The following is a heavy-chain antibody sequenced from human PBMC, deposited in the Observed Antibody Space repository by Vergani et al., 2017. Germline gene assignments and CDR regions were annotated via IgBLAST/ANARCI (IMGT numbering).Heavy chain of an antibody. J-gene: IGHJ5*02. V-gene: IGHV4-59*01. CDR2: IYYSGST. CDR1: GGSISSYY. CDR3: ARVGSYGSSGYPPVWFDP. Sequence: QVQLQESGPGLVKPSETLSLTCTVPGGSISSYYWSWIRQPPGKGLEWIGYIYYSGSTNYNPSLKSRVTISVDTSKNQYSLKQSSVTAADTAVYYCARVGSYGSSGYPPVWFDPWGQGTLVTVSS. D-gene: IGHD3-22*01.